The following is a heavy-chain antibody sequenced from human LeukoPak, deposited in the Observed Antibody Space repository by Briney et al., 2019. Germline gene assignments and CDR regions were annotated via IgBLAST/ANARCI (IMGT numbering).Heavy chain of an antibody. CDR3: ARSAPYYMDV. Sequence: PSETLSLTCAVYGGSFSGYYWSWIRQPPGKGLEWIGYIYYSGSTNYNPSLKSRVTISVDTSKNQFSLKLSSVTAADTAVYYCARSAPYYMDVWGKGTTVTISS. CDR1: GGSFSGYY. CDR2: IYYSGST. V-gene: IGHV4-59*01. J-gene: IGHJ6*03.